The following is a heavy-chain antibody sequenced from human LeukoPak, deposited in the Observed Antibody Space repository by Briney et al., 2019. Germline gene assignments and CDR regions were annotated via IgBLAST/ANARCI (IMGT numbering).Heavy chain of an antibody. CDR1: GFTFGDYA. CDR3: TNDLGGNSGSGY. Sequence: PGRSLRLSCTASGFTFGDYAMGWFRQAPGKGLEWVGFIRREAYGGTTEYAASVEGRFTISRDDSKSIAYLQMNSLKTEDTAIYYCTNDLGGNSGSGYWGQGTLVTVSS. J-gene: IGHJ4*02. D-gene: IGHD4-23*01. V-gene: IGHV3-49*03. CDR2: IRREAYGGTT.